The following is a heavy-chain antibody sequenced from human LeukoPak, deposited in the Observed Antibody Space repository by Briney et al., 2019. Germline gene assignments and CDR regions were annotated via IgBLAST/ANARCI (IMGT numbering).Heavy chain of an antibody. J-gene: IGHJ4*02. D-gene: IGHD3-22*01. V-gene: IGHV3-53*01. CDR2: IYSGGST. Sequence: GGSLRLSCAASGFTVSSNYMSWVRQAPGKGLEWVSVIYSGGSTYYADSVKGRFTISRDNSKNTLYLQMNSLRAEDTAVYYCAKLSDYDSSGYYPPHFDYWGQGTLVTVSS. CDR3: AKLSDYDSSGYYPPHFDY. CDR1: GFTVSSNY.